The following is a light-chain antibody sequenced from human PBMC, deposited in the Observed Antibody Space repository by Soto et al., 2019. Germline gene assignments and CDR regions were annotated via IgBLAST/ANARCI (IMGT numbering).Light chain of an antibody. V-gene: IGKV3-15*01. J-gene: IGKJ4*01. Sequence: EIVMTQSPATLSVSPGDRATLSCSASQSVSSNLAWYQKKPGQAPRLLIYGASTRATGIPARFSGSGSGTEFTLTISSLQSEDVAVYYCQQYHNWPPLTFGGGTKVEIK. CDR1: QSVSSN. CDR3: QQYHNWPPLT. CDR2: GAS.